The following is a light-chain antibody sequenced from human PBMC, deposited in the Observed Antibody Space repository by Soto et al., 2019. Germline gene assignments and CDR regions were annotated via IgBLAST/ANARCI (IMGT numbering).Light chain of an antibody. V-gene: IGKV3-15*01. J-gene: IGKJ1*01. CDR3: QQYNNWPPEWT. Sequence: EIVMTQSPATLSVSPGERATLSCRASQSVSSYLAWYQQKPGQAPRLLIYDASTRATGIPARFSGSGSGTDFTLTISSLQSEDFAVYYCQQYNNWPPEWTFGQGTKVDIK. CDR2: DAS. CDR1: QSVSSY.